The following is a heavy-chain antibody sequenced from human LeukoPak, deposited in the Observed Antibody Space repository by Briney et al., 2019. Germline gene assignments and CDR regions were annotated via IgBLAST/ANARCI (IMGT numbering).Heavy chain of an antibody. D-gene: IGHD1-14*01. CDR1: GYSISSGYY. CDR2: IYRSGNT. CDR3: ARSNRGPFDY. J-gene: IGHJ4*02. V-gene: IGHV4-38-2*02. Sequence: SETLSLTCTVSGYSISSGYYWVWIRQPPGKGLEWIGSIYRSGNTYYSPSLKSRVTISLDTSKNHFYLKLSSVTAADTAVYYCARSNRGPFDYWGQGTLLTVSS.